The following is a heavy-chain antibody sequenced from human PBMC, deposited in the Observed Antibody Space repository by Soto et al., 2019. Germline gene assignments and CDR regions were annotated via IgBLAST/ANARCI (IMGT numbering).Heavy chain of an antibody. D-gene: IGHD6-13*01. J-gene: IGHJ5*02. Sequence: QVQLQESGPGLVKPSETLSLTCTVSGGSISSYYWSWIRQPPGKGLEWIGYIYYSGSTNYNPSLKSRFTIAVDKSKNPISQKLSAVTAADTAVYYCARVGGPRKYSSSWGYNWFDPWGQGTLVTVSS. CDR3: ARVGGPRKYSSSWGYNWFDP. CDR1: GGSISSYY. V-gene: IGHV4-59*01. CDR2: IYYSGST.